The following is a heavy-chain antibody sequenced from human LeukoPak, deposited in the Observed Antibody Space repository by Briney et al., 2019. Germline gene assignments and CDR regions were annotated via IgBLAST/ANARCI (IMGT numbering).Heavy chain of an antibody. CDR1: GYSISSGYY. CDR3: ARVGIAALGGYYFDY. Sequence: SETLSLTCTVSGYSISSGYYWGWIRQPPGKGLEWIGSGSTYYNPSLKSRVTISVDRSKNQFSLKLSSMTAADTAVYYCARVGIAALGGYYFDYWGQGTLVTVSS. J-gene: IGHJ4*02. V-gene: IGHV4-38-2*02. D-gene: IGHD6-6*01. CDR2: SGST.